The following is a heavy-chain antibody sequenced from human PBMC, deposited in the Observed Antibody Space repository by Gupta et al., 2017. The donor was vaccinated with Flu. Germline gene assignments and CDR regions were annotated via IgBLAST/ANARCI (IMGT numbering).Heavy chain of an antibody. CDR2: ISHGGRT. V-gene: IGHV4-4*02. CDR1: NW. J-gene: IGHJ6*03. Sequence: NWWSWVRQPPGKGLEWIGEISHGGRTNYIASLESRVTISIDKSKNQFSLKVTSVTAADTAVYYCARGLEVPTTISRYLDVWGRGTTVTVPS. CDR3: ARGLEVPTTISRYLDV. D-gene: IGHD2-2*01.